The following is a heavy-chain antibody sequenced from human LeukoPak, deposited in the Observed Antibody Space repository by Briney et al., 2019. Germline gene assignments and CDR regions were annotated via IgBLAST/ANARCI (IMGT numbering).Heavy chain of an antibody. V-gene: IGHV1-8*01. CDR2: MNPNSGDT. J-gene: IGHJ3*02. Sequence: ASVKVSCKASGYTFTSYDINWVRQATGQGLEWMGWMNPNSGDTGYAQRFQGRVTMTRDTSISTAYMELISLKSDDTAVYYCARGDRGDLGSSGVSIWGQGTKVTVSS. CDR3: ARGDRGDLGSSGVSI. CDR1: GYTFTSYD. D-gene: IGHD2-2*01.